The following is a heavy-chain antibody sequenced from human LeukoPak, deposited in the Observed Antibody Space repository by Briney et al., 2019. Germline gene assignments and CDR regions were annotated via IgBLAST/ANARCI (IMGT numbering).Heavy chain of an antibody. CDR2: IRYDGCNK. CDR1: GFTFSSYG. J-gene: IGHJ4*02. CDR3: ATHKLRFLEWLFSY. Sequence: GGSLRLSCAASGFTFSSYGMHWVRQAPGKGLEWVAFIRYDGCNKYYADSVKGRFTISRDNSKNTLYLQMNSLRAEDTAVYYCATHKLRFLEWLFSYWGQGTLVTVSS. V-gene: IGHV3-30*02. D-gene: IGHD3-3*01.